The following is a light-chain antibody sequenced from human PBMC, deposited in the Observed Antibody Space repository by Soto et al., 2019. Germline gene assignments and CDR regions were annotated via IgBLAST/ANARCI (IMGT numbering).Light chain of an antibody. Sequence: DIQMTQSPSTLSGSVGDRVTITCRASQSISSYLNWYQQKPGKDPKLLIYAASSLQSGVPSRFSGSGSGTDFTLTISSLQPEDFATYYCQQSYSTPWTFGQGTKVDIK. CDR1: QSISSY. V-gene: IGKV1-39*01. CDR2: AAS. CDR3: QQSYSTPWT. J-gene: IGKJ1*01.